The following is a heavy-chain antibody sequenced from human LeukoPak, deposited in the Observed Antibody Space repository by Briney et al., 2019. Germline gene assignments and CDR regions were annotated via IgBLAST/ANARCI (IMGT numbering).Heavy chain of an antibody. V-gene: IGHV3-66*01. CDR3: ARDYYGSGSYTHAFDI. D-gene: IGHD3-10*01. J-gene: IGHJ3*02. Sequence: GGSLRLSCAASGFTSSNSAMSWVRQAPGKGLEWVSVIYSGGSTYYADSVKGRFTISRDNSKNTLYLQMNSLRAEDTAVYYCARDYYGSGSYTHAFDIWGQGTMVTVSS. CDR1: GFTSSNSA. CDR2: IYSGGST.